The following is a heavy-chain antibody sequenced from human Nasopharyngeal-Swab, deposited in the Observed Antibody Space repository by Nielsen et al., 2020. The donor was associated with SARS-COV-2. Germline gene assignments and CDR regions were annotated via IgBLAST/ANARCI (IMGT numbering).Heavy chain of an antibody. D-gene: IGHD1-26*01. CDR3: ARVRGSPYYYGMDV. CDR1: GYTFTSYA. V-gene: IGHV1-3*01. Sequence: ASVKASCKASGYTFTSYAMHWVRQAPGQRLEWMGWINAGNGNTKYSQKFQGRVTITRDTSASTAYMELSSLRSEDTAVYYCARVRGSPYYYGMDVWGQGTTVTVSS. CDR2: INAGNGNT. J-gene: IGHJ6*02.